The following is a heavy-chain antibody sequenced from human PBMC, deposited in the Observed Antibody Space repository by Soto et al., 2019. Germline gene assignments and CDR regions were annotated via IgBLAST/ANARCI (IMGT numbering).Heavy chain of an antibody. CDR1: GGSFSGYY. Sequence: SETLSLTCAVYGGSFSGYYWSWIRQPPGKGLEWIGEINHSGSTNYNPSLKSRVTISVDTSKNQFSLKLTSVTAADTAVYYCARLHYGDYGGGAFDIWGQGTMVT. J-gene: IGHJ3*02. V-gene: IGHV4-34*01. D-gene: IGHD4-17*01. CDR2: INHSGST. CDR3: ARLHYGDYGGGAFDI.